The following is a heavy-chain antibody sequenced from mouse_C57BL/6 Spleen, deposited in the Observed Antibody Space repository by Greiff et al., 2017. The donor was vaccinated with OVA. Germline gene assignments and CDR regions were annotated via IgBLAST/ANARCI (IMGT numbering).Heavy chain of an antibody. CDR1: GYTFTSYW. Sequence: VKLKQPGAELVKPGASVKLSCKASGYTFTSYWMQWVKQRPGQGLEWIGEIDPSDSYTNYNQKFKGKATLTVDTSSSTAYMQLSSLTSEDSAVYYCARWGTTVVADYWGQGTTLTVSS. CDR2: IDPSDSYT. V-gene: IGHV1-50*01. J-gene: IGHJ2*01. D-gene: IGHD1-1*01. CDR3: ARWGTTVVADY.